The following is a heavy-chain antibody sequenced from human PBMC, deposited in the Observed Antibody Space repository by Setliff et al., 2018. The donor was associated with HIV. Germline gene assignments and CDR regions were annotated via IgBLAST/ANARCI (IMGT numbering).Heavy chain of an antibody. CDR1: GYAFATYD. CDR3: ARGYASGSGSYYFDY. Sequence: GASVKVSCKPSGYAFATYDINWVRQAAGQGLEWMGWMNPYSGNTGYAQKFRGRITMTRDTSRGTAHMELRSLRSDDTAVYFCARGYASGSGSYYFDYWGQGTLVTVSS. J-gene: IGHJ4*02. V-gene: IGHV1-8*02. CDR2: MNPYSGNT. D-gene: IGHD3-16*01.